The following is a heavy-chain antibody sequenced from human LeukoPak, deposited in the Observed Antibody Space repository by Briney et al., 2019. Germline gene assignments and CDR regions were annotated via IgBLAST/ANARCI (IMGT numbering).Heavy chain of an antibody. V-gene: IGHV3-30-3*01. Sequence: GRSLRLSCAASGFTFSSYAMHWVRQAPGKGLEWVAVISYDGSNKYYADSVKGRFTISRDNSKNTLYLQMNSLRAEDTAVYYCARGGVHYSDSSGYSDYWGQGTLVTVSS. D-gene: IGHD3-22*01. CDR3: ARGGVHYSDSSGYSDY. CDR2: ISYDGSNK. J-gene: IGHJ4*02. CDR1: GFTFSSYA.